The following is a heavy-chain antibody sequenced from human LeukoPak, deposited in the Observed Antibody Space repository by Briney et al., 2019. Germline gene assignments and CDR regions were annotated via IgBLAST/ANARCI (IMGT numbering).Heavy chain of an antibody. J-gene: IGHJ3*02. CDR3: ARDNRWSSSPVSI. Sequence: NPGGSLRLSCAASGFTFSSYAMSWIRQAPGKGLEWVSYISSSGSTIYYADSVKGRFTISRDNAKNSLYLQMNSLRAEDTAVYYCARDNRWSSSPVSIWGQGAMVTVSS. V-gene: IGHV3-11*01. CDR1: GFTFSSYA. D-gene: IGHD6-13*01. CDR2: ISSSGSTI.